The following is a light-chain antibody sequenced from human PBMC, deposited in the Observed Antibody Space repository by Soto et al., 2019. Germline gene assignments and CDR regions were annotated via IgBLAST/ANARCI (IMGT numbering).Light chain of an antibody. Sequence: DIQMTQSPSSLSASVGDRVTITCQASQDISDSLNWYQQKPGKAPILLIYDVSKLEIGVPSRFSGSGSGTDFTFTISSLQPEDLATYFCQQYENFPFTFGPGTKVHIK. CDR1: QDISDS. CDR2: DVS. CDR3: QQYENFPFT. V-gene: IGKV1-33*01. J-gene: IGKJ3*01.